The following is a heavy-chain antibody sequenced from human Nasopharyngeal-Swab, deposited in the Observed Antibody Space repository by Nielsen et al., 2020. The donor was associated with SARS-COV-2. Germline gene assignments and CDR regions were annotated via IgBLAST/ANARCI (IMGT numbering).Heavy chain of an antibody. Sequence: SETLSLTCAVYGGSFSGYYWSWIRQHPGKGLEWIGYIYYSGSTYYNPSLKSRVTISVDTSKNQFSLKLSSVTAADTAVYYCATITRNYYGSGSYYSTFDYWGQGTLVTVSS. CDR3: ATITRNYYGSGSYYSTFDY. CDR2: IYYSGST. D-gene: IGHD3-10*01. V-gene: IGHV4-31*11. J-gene: IGHJ4*02. CDR1: GGSFSGYY.